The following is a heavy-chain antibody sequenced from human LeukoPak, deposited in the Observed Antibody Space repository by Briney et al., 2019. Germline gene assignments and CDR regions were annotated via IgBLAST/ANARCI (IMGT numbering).Heavy chain of an antibody. CDR3: AKRHSSGWTGFDS. V-gene: IGHV4-59*08. CDR2: VYYSETT. D-gene: IGHD6-19*01. Sequence: PSETLSLTCAVSGGSINSYYWTWIRQPPGKGLEWVGYVYYSETTNYNPSLKSRVTISLDTAKNQFSLRLSFVTAADTAVYYCAKRHSSGWTGFDSWGQGTLVTVPS. J-gene: IGHJ4*02. CDR1: GGSINSYY.